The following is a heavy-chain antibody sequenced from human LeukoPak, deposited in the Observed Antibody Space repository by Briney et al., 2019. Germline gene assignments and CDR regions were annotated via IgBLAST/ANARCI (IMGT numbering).Heavy chain of an antibody. CDR1: GFTFSSYA. V-gene: IGHV3-23*01. CDR3: AKEVKVVNLHLNS. Sequence: PGGSLRLSCAASGFTFSSYAMSWVRQVPGKGLEWVSAISGTGVGTYYAGSVRGRFSISRDNSKNTLYLQMNSLRADDTAVYYCAKEVKVVNLHLNSWGRGTLVTVSS. D-gene: IGHD4-23*01. J-gene: IGHJ4*02. CDR2: ISGTGVGT.